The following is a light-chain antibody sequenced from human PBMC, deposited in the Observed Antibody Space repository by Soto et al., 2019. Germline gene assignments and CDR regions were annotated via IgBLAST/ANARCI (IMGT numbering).Light chain of an antibody. CDR3: QQRSLLFT. CDR2: DSS. Sequence: EIVLTQSPATLSLSPGERATLSCRTSQSVGSSSAWYQQKPGQPPRLLIYDSSNRATGIPGRFSGSGSGTDFTLTISSLEPADFAVYYCQQRSLLFTFGGGTKV. V-gene: IGKV3-11*01. J-gene: IGKJ4*01. CDR1: QSVGSS.